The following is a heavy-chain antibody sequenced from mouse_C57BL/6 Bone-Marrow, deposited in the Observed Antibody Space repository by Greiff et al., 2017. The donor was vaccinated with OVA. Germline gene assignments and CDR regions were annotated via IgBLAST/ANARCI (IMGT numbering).Heavy chain of an antibody. V-gene: IGHV7-3*01. D-gene: IGHD5-1*01. Sequence: EVKLVESGGGLVQPGGSLSLSCAASGFTFTDYYMSWVRQPPGKALEWLGFIRNKANGYTTEYSASVKCRFTISRDNSQSSLYLQMNALRAEDSATYYCATTYPWWAYWGKGTLVTVSA. CDR1: GFTFTDYY. CDR2: IRNKANGYTT. CDR3: ATTYPWWAY. J-gene: IGHJ3*01.